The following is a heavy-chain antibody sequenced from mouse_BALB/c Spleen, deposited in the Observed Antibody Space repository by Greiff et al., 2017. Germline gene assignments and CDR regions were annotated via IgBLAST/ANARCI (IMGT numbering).Heavy chain of an antibody. CDR1: GFSLTGYG. V-gene: IGHV2-6-7*01. D-gene: IGHD2-14*01. CDR2: IWGDGST. CDR3: ARENRYGYAMDY. J-gene: IGHJ4*01. Sequence: VQRVESGPGLVAPSQSLSITCTVSGFSLTGYGVNWVRQPPGKGLEWVGMIWGDGSTDYNSALKSRLSISKDNSKSQVFLKMNSLQTDDTARYYCARENRYGYAMDYWGQGTSVTVSS.